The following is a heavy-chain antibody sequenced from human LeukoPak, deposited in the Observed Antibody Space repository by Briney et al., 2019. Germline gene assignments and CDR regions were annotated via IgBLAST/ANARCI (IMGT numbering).Heavy chain of an antibody. V-gene: IGHV3-23*01. CDR2: ISGGGGRT. D-gene: IGHD1-1*01. CDR1: GFTFSSYA. J-gene: IGHJ4*02. Sequence: PGESLRLSCAASGFTFSSYAMSWVRQAPGKGLEWVSTISGGGGRTWYADSVKGRFTISRDNSKNTMDVQLNSLRAEDTAVYYCAKFRGSERTVIDCWGQGTLVTVSS. CDR3: AKFRGSERTVIDC.